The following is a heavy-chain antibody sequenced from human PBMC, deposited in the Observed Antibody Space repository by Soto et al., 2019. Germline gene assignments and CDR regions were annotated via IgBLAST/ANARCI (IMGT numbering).Heavy chain of an antibody. J-gene: IGHJ6*02. Sequence: GGSLRPSCAAPGFPFSDYYMSWIRQAPGKGLEWVSYISSSGSNIYYADSVKGRFTISRDNAKNSLYLKMNSLRAEDTAVYYWARDGGYYDSSGPMDVWGQGTTVTVSS. CDR1: GFPFSDYY. CDR3: ARDGGYYDSSGPMDV. CDR2: ISSSGSNI. D-gene: IGHD3-22*01. V-gene: IGHV3-11*01.